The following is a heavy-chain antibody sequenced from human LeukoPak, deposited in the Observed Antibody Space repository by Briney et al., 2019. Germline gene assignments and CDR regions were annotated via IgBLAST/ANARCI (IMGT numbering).Heavy chain of an antibody. CDR2: IRYDGSNK. V-gene: IGHV3-30*02. J-gene: IGHJ3*02. CDR1: GFTFSSYG. Sequence: GGSLRLSCAASGFTFSSYGMHWVRQAPGKGLEWVAFIRYDGSNKCYADSVKGRFTISRDNSKNTLYLQMNSLRAEDTAVYYCAKDLGIAAYYDAFDIWGQGTMVTVSS. D-gene: IGHD6-13*01. CDR3: AKDLGIAAYYDAFDI.